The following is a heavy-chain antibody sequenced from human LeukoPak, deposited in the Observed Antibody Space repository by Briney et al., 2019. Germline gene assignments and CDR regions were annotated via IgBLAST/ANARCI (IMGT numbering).Heavy chain of an antibody. J-gene: IGHJ6*02. CDR3: ATKYRLLWFGELTDGMDV. CDR2: IYYSGST. Sequence: SETLSLTCTVSGGSISSSSYYWGWIRQPPGKGLEWIGSIYYSGSTYYNPSLKSRVTISVDTSKNQFSLKLSSVTAADTAVYYCATKYRLLWFGELTDGMDVWGQGTTVTVSS. D-gene: IGHD3-10*01. V-gene: IGHV4-39*01. CDR1: GGSISSSSYY.